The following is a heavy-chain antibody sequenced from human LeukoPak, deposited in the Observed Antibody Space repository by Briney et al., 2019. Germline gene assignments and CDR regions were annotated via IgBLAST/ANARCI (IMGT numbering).Heavy chain of an antibody. J-gene: IGHJ4*02. CDR3: ARSVPDYTRFDY. V-gene: IGHV3-23*05. Sequence: PGGSLRLSCAGSGFIFNNYAMHWVRQAPGKGLEWVSTFKTKYSQVYYAESVRGRFTISTDNSEKTVYLQMNSLRAEDTALYYCARSVPDYTRFDYWGQGALVTVSS. D-gene: IGHD4-11*01. CDR1: GFIFNNYA. CDR2: FKTKYSQV.